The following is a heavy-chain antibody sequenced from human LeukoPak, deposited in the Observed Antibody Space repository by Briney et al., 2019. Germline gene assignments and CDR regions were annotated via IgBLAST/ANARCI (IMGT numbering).Heavy chain of an antibody. D-gene: IGHD5-24*01. CDR2: IYSGGST. V-gene: IGHV3-66*01. J-gene: IGHJ5*02. CDR3: AGGGRDGYKLRWFDP. CDR1: GFTVSSNY. Sequence: GGSLRLSCAASGFTVSSNYMSWVRQAPGKGLEWVSVIYSGGSTYYADSVKCRFTISRDNSKNTLYLQMNSLRAEDTAVYYCAGGGRDGYKLRWFDPWGQGTLVTVSS.